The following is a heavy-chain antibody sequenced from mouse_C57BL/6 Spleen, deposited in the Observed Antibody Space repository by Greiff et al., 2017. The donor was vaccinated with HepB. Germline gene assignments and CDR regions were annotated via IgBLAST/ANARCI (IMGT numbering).Heavy chain of an antibody. D-gene: IGHD1-1*01. CDR3: ARQGSITTVGAY. V-gene: IGHV5-9*01. Sequence: EVQLVESGGGLVKPGGSLKLSCAASGFTFSSYTMSWVRQTPEKRLEWVATISGGGGNTYYPDSVKGRFTISRDNAKNTLYLQMSSLRSEDTALYYCARQGSITTVGAYWGQGTLVTVSA. J-gene: IGHJ3*01. CDR1: GFTFSSYT. CDR2: ISGGGGNT.